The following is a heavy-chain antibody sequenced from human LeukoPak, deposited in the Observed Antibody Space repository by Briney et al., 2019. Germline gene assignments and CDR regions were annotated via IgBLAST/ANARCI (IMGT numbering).Heavy chain of an antibody. D-gene: IGHD6-6*01. CDR1: GFTFSSNW. CDR2: IKQDGSEK. J-gene: IGHJ4*02. CDR3: ARDLQIAARQGSYFDY. Sequence: GGSLRLSCAASGFTFSSNWMSWVRQAPGKGLEWVANIKQDGSEKYYVDSVRGRFTISRDNAKNSLYLQMNSLRAEDTAVYYCARDLQIAARQGSYFDYWGQGTLVTVSP. V-gene: IGHV3-7*01.